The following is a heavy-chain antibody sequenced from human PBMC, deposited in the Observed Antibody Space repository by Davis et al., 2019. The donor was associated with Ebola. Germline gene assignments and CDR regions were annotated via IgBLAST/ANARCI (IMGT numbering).Heavy chain of an antibody. CDR3: ARGLYPWELDY. CDR1: GSSIRSGFY. V-gene: IGHV4-34*01. CDR2: INHSGST. D-gene: IGHD1-1*01. Sequence: SETLSLTCDVSGSSIRSGFYWGWFRQPPGKGLEWIGEINHSGSTNYNPSLKSRVTISVDTSKNQFSLKLSSVTAADTAVYYCARGLYPWELDYWGQGARAIVSS. J-gene: IGHJ4*02.